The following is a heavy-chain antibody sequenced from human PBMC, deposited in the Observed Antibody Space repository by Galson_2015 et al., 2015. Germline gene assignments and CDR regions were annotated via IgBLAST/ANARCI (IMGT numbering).Heavy chain of an antibody. CDR3: ARDPGDNCAGDCYAGGYYGMDV. D-gene: IGHD2-21*02. J-gene: IGHJ6*02. CDR2: IYYSGST. V-gene: IGHV4-59*01. Sequence: SETLSLTCTVSGGSMSGYYWSWIRQPPGKGLEWIGYIYYSGSTNCNPSLTSRVTISVDTSKNQFSLKLSSVTAADTAVYYCARDPGDNCAGDCYAGGYYGMDVWGQGTTVTVSS. CDR1: GGSMSGYY.